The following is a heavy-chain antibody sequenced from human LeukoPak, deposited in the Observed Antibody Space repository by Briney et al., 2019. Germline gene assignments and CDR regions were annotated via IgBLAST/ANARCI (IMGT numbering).Heavy chain of an antibody. D-gene: IGHD6-6*01. CDR2: ISVYNGNR. V-gene: IGHV1-18*01. J-gene: IGHJ4*02. CDR3: ARDGPFEYSHLYYFDY. Sequence: ASVKVSCKASGYTFNSYGITWVRQAPGQGLEWMAWISVYNGNRRYAQNFQGRVTLTTDKTTTTAYMELASLRSDDTSTYYCARDGPFEYSHLYYFDYWGQGTLVTVSS. CDR1: GYTFNSYG.